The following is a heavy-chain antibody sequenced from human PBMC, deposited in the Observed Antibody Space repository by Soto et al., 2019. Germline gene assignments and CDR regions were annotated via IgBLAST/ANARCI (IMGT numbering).Heavy chain of an antibody. CDR3: AKVGPSYYYGMDV. CDR2: ISGSGRTI. V-gene: IGHV3-23*01. J-gene: IGHJ6*02. CDR1: GLDFSSEV. D-gene: IGHD3-3*01. Sequence: GSLILSCAASGLDFSSEVMCWVRQAPGKGLEWVSSISGSGRTIYHADSMRGRFAISRDNSKNSLYLQLNNLRVDDTAVYYCAKVGPSYYYGMDVWGQGTTVTVSS.